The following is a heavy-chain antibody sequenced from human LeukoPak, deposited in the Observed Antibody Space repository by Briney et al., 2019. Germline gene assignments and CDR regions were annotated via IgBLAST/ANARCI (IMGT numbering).Heavy chain of an antibody. D-gene: IGHD3-22*01. CDR2: ISSGGGGTM. V-gene: IGHV3-48*03. Sequence: GGSLRLSCSVSGFTFSSYEMNWVRQAPGKGLEWVSNISSGGGGTMYYAESVKGRFTISRDNSKNSLYLQMNSLRAEDTAVYYCARDHASSSGYLDYFDYWGQGALVTVSS. CDR1: GFTFSSYE. CDR3: ARDHASSSGYLDYFDY. J-gene: IGHJ4*02.